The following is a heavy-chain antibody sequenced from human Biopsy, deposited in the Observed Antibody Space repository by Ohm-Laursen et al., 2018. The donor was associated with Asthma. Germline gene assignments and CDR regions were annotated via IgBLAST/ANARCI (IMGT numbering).Heavy chain of an antibody. V-gene: IGHV4-59*01. J-gene: IGHJ2*01. CDR1: GGSISGFY. Sequence: GTLSLTCTVSGGSISGFYWSWIRQPPGKGLAWVSYISYSGSTDYNPSLKSRLTISMDTSKNQFSLKLSSVTAADTAVYYCARVPTTLRYFDLWGRGTLVTVSS. D-gene: IGHD2-15*01. CDR3: ARVPTTLRYFDL. CDR2: ISYSGST.